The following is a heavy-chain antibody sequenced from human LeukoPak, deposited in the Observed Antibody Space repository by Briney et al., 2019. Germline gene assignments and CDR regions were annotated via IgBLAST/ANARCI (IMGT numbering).Heavy chain of an antibody. Sequence: GGSLRLSFAAYAFTFCSNAMGWVPPAQGKGWEWVSAISGSGGSTYYADSVKGQFTISRDNSKNTLYLQMNSLRAEDTAVYYCAKAHQAYYYGSGPLEYFDYWGQGTLVTVSS. CDR2: ISGSGGST. V-gene: IGHV3-23*01. CDR3: AKAHQAYYYGSGPLEYFDY. CDR1: AFTFCSNA. D-gene: IGHD3-10*01. J-gene: IGHJ4*02.